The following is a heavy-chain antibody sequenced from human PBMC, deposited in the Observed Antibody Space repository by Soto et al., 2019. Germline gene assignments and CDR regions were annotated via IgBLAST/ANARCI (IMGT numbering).Heavy chain of an antibody. CDR2: ISATGGGT. CDR3: AKDRRAGGNSAFYFDF. V-gene: IGHV3-23*01. CDR1: GFKFSNYA. Sequence: LRLSCAASGFKFSNYAMSWVRQAPGKGLEWISLISATGGGTYYADSVKGRFTISRDNSHNTLYLQVHSLTAEDTAVYYCAKDRRAGGNSAFYFDFWGQGAQVTVSS. J-gene: IGHJ4*02. D-gene: IGHD3-16*01.